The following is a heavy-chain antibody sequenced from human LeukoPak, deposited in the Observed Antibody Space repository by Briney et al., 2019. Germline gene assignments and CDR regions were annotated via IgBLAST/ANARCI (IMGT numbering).Heavy chain of an antibody. CDR1: GGSINSNSYY. D-gene: IGHD3-10*01. V-gene: IGHV4-39*01. J-gene: IGHJ5*02. Sequence: SETLSLTCTVSGGSINSNSYYWGWIRQPPGKGLEWVGSIYYSGSTYYNPSLKSRVTISVDTSKNQFSLKLSSVTAADTAVYYCARNRYYYGSGSYGVPNWFDPWGQGTLVTVSS. CDR2: IYYSGST. CDR3: ARNRYYYGSGSYGVPNWFDP.